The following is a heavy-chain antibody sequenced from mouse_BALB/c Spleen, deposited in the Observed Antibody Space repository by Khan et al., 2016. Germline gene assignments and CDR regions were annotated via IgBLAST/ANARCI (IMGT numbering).Heavy chain of an antibody. D-gene: IGHD2-2*01. J-gene: IGHJ1*01. Sequence: EVELVESGGGLVQPGGSRKLSCAASGFTFSSFGMHWVRQAPEKGLEWVAYISSGSRTIYYADTVKARVTISSDNAKNTLLRQMTRLRSEDTAMYDWARGGLRGYFDVWGAGTTVTVSS. CDR3: ARGGLRGYFDV. V-gene: IGHV5-17*02. CDR2: ISSGSRTI. CDR1: GFTFSSFG.